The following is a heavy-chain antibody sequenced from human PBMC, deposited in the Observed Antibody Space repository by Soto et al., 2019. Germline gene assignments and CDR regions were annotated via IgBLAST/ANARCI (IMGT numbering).Heavy chain of an antibody. Sequence: SVKVSCKASGGFNNYAISWVRQAPGQGLEWMGVTIPELGTSNYAQRFQGRVTITVDKATNTAYLNLTTLTSEDTAIYFCARTSMTRIDYWGQGTLVTVS. D-gene: IGHD4-17*01. CDR1: GGFNNYA. J-gene: IGHJ4*02. CDR3: ARTSMTRIDY. CDR2: TIPELGTS. V-gene: IGHV1-69*10.